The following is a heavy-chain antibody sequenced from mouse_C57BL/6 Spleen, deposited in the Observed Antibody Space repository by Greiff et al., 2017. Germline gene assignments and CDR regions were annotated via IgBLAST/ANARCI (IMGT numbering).Heavy chain of an antibody. CDR1: GFTFSDYY. D-gene: IGHD1-1*01. J-gene: IGHJ1*03. Sequence: EVNVVESEGGLVQPGSSMKLSCTASGFTFSDYYMAWVRQVPEKGLEWVANINYDGSSTYYLDSLKSRFIISRDNAKNSLYLQMSSLKSEDTATYYCARDGGYYYGSSSWYFDVWGTGTTVTVSS. CDR3: ARDGGYYYGSSSWYFDV. CDR2: INYDGSST. V-gene: IGHV5-16*01.